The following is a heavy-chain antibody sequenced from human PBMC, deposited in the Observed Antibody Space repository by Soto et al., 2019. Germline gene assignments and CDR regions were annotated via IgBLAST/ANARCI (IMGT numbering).Heavy chain of an antibody. Sequence: VQLVQSGAEVKQPGSSVKVSCKASGGTFSSYTVTWVRQAPGQGLEWMGGFVPIVGTTDYSQNFQGRLTITADESATTGYMELSSLPSDGTARYYCAIGTTYSAEFEFWGQGTLVTVSS. CDR3: AIGTTYSAEFEF. J-gene: IGHJ4*02. D-gene: IGHD1-26*01. CDR1: GGTFSSYT. V-gene: IGHV1-69*01. CDR2: FVPIVGTT.